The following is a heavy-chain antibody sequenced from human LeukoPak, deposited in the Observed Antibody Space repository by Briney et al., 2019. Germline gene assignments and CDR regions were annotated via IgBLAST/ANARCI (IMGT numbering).Heavy chain of an antibody. V-gene: IGHV3-21*01. J-gene: IGHJ4*02. CDR1: GFTFSSYS. CDR3: SRGGTDDPFNS. D-gene: IGHD1-1*01. CDR2: ISPRSDYI. Sequence: PGGSLRLSCAASGFTFSSYSMNWVRQAPGKGLEWVSSISPRSDYIYYADSLKGRFTISRDNAKDSLYMKMNSLRAEDTAVYYCSRGGTDDPFNSWGQGTLVTVSS.